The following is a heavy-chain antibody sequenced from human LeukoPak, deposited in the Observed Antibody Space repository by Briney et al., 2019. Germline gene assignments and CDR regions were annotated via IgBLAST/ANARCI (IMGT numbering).Heavy chain of an antibody. CDR2: IIPIFGTA. J-gene: IGHJ4*02. CDR1: GGTFSSYA. Sequence: SVKVSCKASGGTFSSYAVSWVRQAPGQGLEWMGRIIPIFGTANYAQKFQGRVTITTDESTSTAYMELSSLRSEDTAVYYCARSEDSSSQQYNYWGQGTLVTVSS. V-gene: IGHV1-69*05. CDR3: ARSEDSSSQQYNY. D-gene: IGHD6-6*01.